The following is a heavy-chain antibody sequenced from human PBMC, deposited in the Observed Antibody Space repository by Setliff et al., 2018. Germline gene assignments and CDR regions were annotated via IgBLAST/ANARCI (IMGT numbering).Heavy chain of an antibody. CDR3: ASTLYYYDSSGYGAFDI. CDR1: GYSFTSYW. D-gene: IGHD3-22*01. CDR2: IYPGDSDT. V-gene: IGHV5-51*01. Sequence: GESLTISCKGSGYSFTSYWIGWVLQMPGKGLEWMGIIYPGDSDTRYSPSFQGQVTISADKSISTAYLQWSSLKASDTAMYYCASTLYYYDSSGYGAFDIWGQGTMVTVSS. J-gene: IGHJ3*02.